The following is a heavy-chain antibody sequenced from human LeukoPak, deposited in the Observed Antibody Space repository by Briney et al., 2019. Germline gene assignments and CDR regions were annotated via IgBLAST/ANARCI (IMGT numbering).Heavy chain of an antibody. CDR3: ARAKSIFGVVSTFDY. CDR2: IYFNGNT. V-gene: IGHV4-39*07. J-gene: IGHJ4*02. D-gene: IGHD3-3*01. CDR1: GGSVSRNSDY. Sequence: SETLSLTCTVSGGSVSRNSDYWGWIRQPPGKGLEWVANIYFNGNTYYNPSLKSRVTISLDTSKNQFSLKLNSVTAADTAVYYCARAKSIFGVVSTFDYWGQGTLVTVSS.